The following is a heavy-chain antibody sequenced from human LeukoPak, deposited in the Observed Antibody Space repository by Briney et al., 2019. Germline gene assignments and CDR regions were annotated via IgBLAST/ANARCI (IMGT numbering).Heavy chain of an antibody. CDR3: AGIPKPTVTSSLGY. J-gene: IGHJ4*02. Sequence: SETLSLTCTVSGGSISSYYWIWIRQPPGKGLEWIGYIYYSGSTNYNPSLKSRVTISVDTSKNQFSLKLSSVTAADTAVYYCAGIPKPTVTSSLGYWGQGTLVTVSS. V-gene: IGHV4-59*01. CDR2: IYYSGST. D-gene: IGHD4-17*01. CDR1: GGSISSYY.